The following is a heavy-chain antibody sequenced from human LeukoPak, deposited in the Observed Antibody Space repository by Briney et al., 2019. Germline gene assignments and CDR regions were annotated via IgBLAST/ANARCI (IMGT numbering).Heavy chain of an antibody. V-gene: IGHV4-59*01. CDR3: ARAGHCSGGSCLPADAFDI. CDR2: IYYSGST. Sequence: SETLSLTCTVSGGSISSYYWSWIRQPPGKGLEWIGYIYYSGSTNYNPSLKSRVTISVDTSRNQFSLKLSSVTAADTAVYYCARAGHCSGGSCLPADAFDIWGQGTMVTVSS. CDR1: GGSISSYY. J-gene: IGHJ3*02. D-gene: IGHD2-15*01.